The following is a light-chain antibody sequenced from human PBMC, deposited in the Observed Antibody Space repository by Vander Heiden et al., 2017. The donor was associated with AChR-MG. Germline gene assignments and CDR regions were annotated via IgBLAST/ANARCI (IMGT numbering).Light chain of an antibody. CDR3: QQYRGDPQGLT. V-gene: IGKV1-8*01. CDR1: QDVSTY. Sequence: AIRITQSPSSLSASTGDRVTITCRASQDVSTYLAWYQQKPGKAPKLLIYAATTLQSGVPSRFSGSGSGTDFTLTISSLQSEDFATYYCQQYRGDPQGLTFGGGTRVDIK. J-gene: IGKJ4*01. CDR2: AAT.